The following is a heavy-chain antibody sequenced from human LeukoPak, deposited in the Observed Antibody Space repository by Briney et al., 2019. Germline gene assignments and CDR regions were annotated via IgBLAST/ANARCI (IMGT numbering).Heavy chain of an antibody. J-gene: IGHJ5*02. CDR1: GGSISSYY. CDR2: IYYSGST. D-gene: IGHD1-26*01. Sequence: SETLSLTCTVSGGSISSYYWSWIRQPPGKGLEWIGYIYYSGSTNYNPSLKRRVTISADTSKNQFSLKWSSVTAADTAVYYCAKNGQSGFSFDPWGQGTLVTVSS. V-gene: IGHV4-59*12. CDR3: AKNGQSGFSFDP.